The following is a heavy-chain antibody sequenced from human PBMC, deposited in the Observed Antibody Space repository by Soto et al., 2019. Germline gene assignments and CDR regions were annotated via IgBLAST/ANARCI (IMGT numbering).Heavy chain of an antibody. V-gene: IGHV4-34*12. D-gene: IGHD3-22*01. CDR1: GESFSGYF. J-gene: IGHJ4*02. CDR2: VFHGGAT. CDR3: ARPHYDSNTFYSFFDY. Sequence: SETLSLTCAVSGESFSGYFWSWIRQPPGKGLEWIGQVFHGGATNYSPSLKSRVTISVDTSKNHFSLELSSVTAADTAVYYCARPHYDSNTFYSFFDYWGQGTLVTVSS.